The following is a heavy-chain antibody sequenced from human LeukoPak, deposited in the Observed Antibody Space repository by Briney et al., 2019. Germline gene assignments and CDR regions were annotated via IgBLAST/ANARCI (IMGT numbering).Heavy chain of an antibody. CDR1: GGSISSSSYY. Sequence: SETLSLTCTVSGGSISSSSYYWGWIRQPPGKGLEWIGSIYYSGSTYYNPSLKSRVTISVDTSKNQFSLKLSSVTAADTAVYYCARVTGYLRGFDYWGQGTLVTVSS. CDR2: IYYSGST. CDR3: ARVTGYLRGFDY. V-gene: IGHV4-39*07. J-gene: IGHJ4*02. D-gene: IGHD1-26*01.